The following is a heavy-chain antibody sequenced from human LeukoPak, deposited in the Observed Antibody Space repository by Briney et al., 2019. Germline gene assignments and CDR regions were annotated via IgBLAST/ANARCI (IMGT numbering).Heavy chain of an antibody. V-gene: IGHV3-23*01. Sequence: GGSLRLSCAASGFTFSTYAMSWVRQAPGKGLEWVSLIGGSDGRTRYADSVKGRFTISRDNSKNTLYLQMNSLRAEDTAVYYCARGSPTKYYFDYWGQGTLVTVSS. CDR3: ARGSPTKYYFDY. D-gene: IGHD2-8*01. CDR2: IGGSDGRT. CDR1: GFTFSTYA. J-gene: IGHJ4*02.